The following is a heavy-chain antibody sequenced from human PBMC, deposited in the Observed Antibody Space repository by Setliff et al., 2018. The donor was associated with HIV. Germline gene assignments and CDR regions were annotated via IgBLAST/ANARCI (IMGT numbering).Heavy chain of an antibody. CDR3: AREQYHFVVDYYYYYGMDV. Sequence: SETLSLTCTVSGGSITSNTFYWAWVRQPPGKGLEWIGSIYYGGRTYYNPSLNSRVSISTDTSKNHFSLSLTSVTAADTAVYYCAREQYHFVVDYYYYYGMDVWGQGNTVTVSS. V-gene: IGHV4-39*07. CDR1: GGSITSNTFY. D-gene: IGHD2-15*01. CDR2: IYYGGRT. J-gene: IGHJ6*02.